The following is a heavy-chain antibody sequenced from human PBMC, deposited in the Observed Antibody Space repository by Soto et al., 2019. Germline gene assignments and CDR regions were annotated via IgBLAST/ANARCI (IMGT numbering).Heavy chain of an antibody. Sequence: AASVKVSCKASGGTFSSYAISWVRQAPGQGLEWMGGIIPIFGTANYAQKFQGRVTITADESTSTAYMELSSLRSEDTAVYYCARGHYGGNYFAYWGQGTLVTVSS. CDR3: ARGHYGGNYFAY. CDR1: GGTFSSYA. D-gene: IGHD4-17*01. CDR2: IIPIFGTA. J-gene: IGHJ4*02. V-gene: IGHV1-69*13.